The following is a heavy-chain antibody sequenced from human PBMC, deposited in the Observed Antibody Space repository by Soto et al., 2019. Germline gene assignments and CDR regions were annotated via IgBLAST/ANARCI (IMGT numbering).Heavy chain of an antibody. CDR2: TIPLFGSA. CDR1: GGTFRNYA. V-gene: IGHV1-69*01. Sequence: QVQLVQSGAEVKKPGSSVKVSCKASGGTFRNYAISWVRQAPGQGLEWVGQTIPLFGSANYAQKFQGRVTITADESTTTAYMELSSLTSEDTAVFYCAFLLCTNNSCYFESWGQGTLVTVSS. CDR3: AFLLCTNNSCYFES. D-gene: IGHD2-8*01. J-gene: IGHJ4*02.